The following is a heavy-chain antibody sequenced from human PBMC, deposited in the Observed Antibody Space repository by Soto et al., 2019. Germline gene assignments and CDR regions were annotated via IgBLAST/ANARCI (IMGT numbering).Heavy chain of an antibody. D-gene: IGHD3-22*01. V-gene: IGHV3-30*18. CDR3: EKGTYYYDSSGYQAPFDY. Sequence: PGGSLRLSCAASGFTFSSYGMHWVRQAPGKGLEWVAVISYDGSNKYYADSVKGRFTISRDNSKNTLYLQMNSLRAEDTAVYYCEKGTYYYDSSGYQAPFDYWGQGTLVTVSS. CDR2: ISYDGSNK. CDR1: GFTFSSYG. J-gene: IGHJ4*02.